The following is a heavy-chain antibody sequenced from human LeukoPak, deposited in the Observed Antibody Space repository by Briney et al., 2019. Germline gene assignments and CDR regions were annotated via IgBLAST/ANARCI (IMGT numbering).Heavy chain of an antibody. D-gene: IGHD4-17*01. CDR3: AKDPNGDYVGTFDM. CDR2: ISGNGGRT. Sequence: GGSLRLSCAASGFTFSSYGMSWARQAPGKGPEWVSFISGNGGRTDYAESVKGRFTISRDNSKNTVYLQMNSLRDEDTAAYYCAKDPNGDYVGTFDMWGRGTMVTVSS. CDR1: GFTFSSYG. V-gene: IGHV3-23*01. J-gene: IGHJ3*02.